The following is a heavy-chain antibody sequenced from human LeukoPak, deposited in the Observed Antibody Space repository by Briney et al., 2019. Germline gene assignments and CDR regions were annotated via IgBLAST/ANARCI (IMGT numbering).Heavy chain of an antibody. CDR3: ARGRLRYSYGRILFDY. CDR2: INPSGGST. D-gene: IGHD5-18*01. J-gene: IGHJ4*02. Sequence: EASVKVSCKASGYTFTSYYMHWVRQAPGQGLEWMGIINPSGGSTSYAQKFQGRVTMTRDTSTSTVYMELSSLRSEDTAVYYCARGRLRYSYGRILFDYWGQGTLVTVSS. CDR1: GYTFTSYY. V-gene: IGHV1-46*01.